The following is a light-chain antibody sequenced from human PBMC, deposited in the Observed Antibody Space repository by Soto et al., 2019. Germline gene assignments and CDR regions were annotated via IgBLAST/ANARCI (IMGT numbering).Light chain of an antibody. V-gene: IGLV2-14*01. CDR2: EVT. CDR3: VSYRDTEILV. J-gene: IGLJ1*01. CDR1: NTDVGQDKS. Sequence: QSVLTQPASVSGSRGQSITISCVGRNTDVGQDKSVSWYQQGPGKAPKLLIFEVTNRPSGVSSRFSGSRSGGTASLTISGLQPDDEGDYFCVSYRDTEILVFGTGTKVTVL.